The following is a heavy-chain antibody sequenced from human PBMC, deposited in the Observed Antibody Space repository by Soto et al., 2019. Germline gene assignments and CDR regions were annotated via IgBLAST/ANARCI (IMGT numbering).Heavy chain of an antibody. V-gene: IGHV4-39*01. CDR1: GGSISSSSYY. Sequence: QLQLQESGPGLVKPSETLSLTCTVSGGSISSSSYYWGWIRQPPGKGLEWIGSIYYSGSTYYNPSLKSRVTISVDTFKNQFSLKLSSVTAADTAVYYCASYPLYYYDSSGDTGTGFDYWGQGTLVTVSS. J-gene: IGHJ4*02. CDR2: IYYSGST. CDR3: ASYPLYYYDSSGDTGTGFDY. D-gene: IGHD3-22*01.